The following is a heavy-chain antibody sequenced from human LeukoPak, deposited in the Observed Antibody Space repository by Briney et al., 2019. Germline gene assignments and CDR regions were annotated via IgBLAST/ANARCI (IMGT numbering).Heavy chain of an antibody. Sequence: GGSLRLSCAASGFTFSSYWMNWVRQAPGKGLEWVSVIYSGGSTYYADSVKGRFTISRDNSKNTLYLQMNSLRAEDTAVYYCARGGTDYGDYAYYYYGMDVWGQGTTVTVSS. D-gene: IGHD4-17*01. CDR3: ARGGTDYGDYAYYYYGMDV. V-gene: IGHV3-53*01. CDR2: IYSGGST. J-gene: IGHJ6*02. CDR1: GFTFSSYW.